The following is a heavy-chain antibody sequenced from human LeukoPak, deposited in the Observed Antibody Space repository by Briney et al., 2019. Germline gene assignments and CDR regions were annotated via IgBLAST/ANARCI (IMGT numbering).Heavy chain of an antibody. CDR2: IYSGGSA. V-gene: IGHV3-53*01. CDR1: GFTVTTNY. J-gene: IGHJ3*02. D-gene: IGHD3-16*01. Sequence: GGSLRLSCAASGFTVTTNYMSWVRQAPGKGLGWVSVIYSGGSAYYTDSVKGRFTISRDNSKNTLYLQMNSLRAEDTAMYYCARGGAHTYVYTFDIWGQGTMVTVSS. CDR3: ARGGAHTYVYTFDI.